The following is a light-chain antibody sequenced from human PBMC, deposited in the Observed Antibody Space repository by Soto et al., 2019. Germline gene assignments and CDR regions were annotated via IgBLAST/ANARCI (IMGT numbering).Light chain of an antibody. CDR3: CSYAGGNTCV. CDR1: SSDVGAYNL. CDR2: QDN. Sequence: QSALTQPASVSASPGQSITISCTGSSSDVGAYNLVSWYQQHPTKAPKLIIYQDNKRPSGISNRFSGSKSGNTASLTIAGLQAEDEADYYCCSYAGGNTCVFGGGTKLTVL. J-gene: IGLJ3*02. V-gene: IGLV2-23*01.